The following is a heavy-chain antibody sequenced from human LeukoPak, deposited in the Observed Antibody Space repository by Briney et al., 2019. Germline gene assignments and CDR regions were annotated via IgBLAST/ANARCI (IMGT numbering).Heavy chain of an antibody. D-gene: IGHD1-26*01. Sequence: ASVKVSCKASGYTFTGFYMQWVRQAPGQGLEWVGWINPHSGGTNYAQKFQGRVSMTRDTSISTAYMELSRLKSDDTAVYYCATERGIVGASVGFDYWGQGTLVTVSS. J-gene: IGHJ4*02. CDR3: ATERGIVGASVGFDY. V-gene: IGHV1-2*02. CDR2: INPHSGGT. CDR1: GYTFTGFY.